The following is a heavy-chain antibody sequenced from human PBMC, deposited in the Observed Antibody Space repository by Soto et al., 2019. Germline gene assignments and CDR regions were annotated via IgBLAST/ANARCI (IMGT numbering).Heavy chain of an antibody. J-gene: IGHJ4*02. D-gene: IGHD1-20*01. Sequence: SERLDLASTASWGSMYVSKVFWGWVRQPPGKGLEWIGNIDYSGTAYFSPSLATRVTFHVDTSKNQFSLTLYSVTAADTAVYYCTRITGRLLDYWGKGILVTGSS. CDR3: TRITGRLLDY. V-gene: IGHV4-39*01. CDR1: WGSMYVSKVF. CDR2: IDYSGTA.